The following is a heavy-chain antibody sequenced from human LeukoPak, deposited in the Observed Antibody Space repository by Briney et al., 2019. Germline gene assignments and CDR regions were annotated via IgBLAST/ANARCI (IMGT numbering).Heavy chain of an antibody. J-gene: IGHJ4*02. V-gene: IGHV4-61*01. CDR2: IYYSGST. D-gene: IGHD3-10*01. Sequence: PSETLSLTCTVSGGSVSSGSYYWSWIRQPPGKGLEWIGYIYYSGSTNYNPSLKSRVTISVDTSKNQFSLKLSSVTAADTAVSYCARGAPLLWFGELDYWGQGTLVTVSS. CDR3: ARGAPLLWFGELDY. CDR1: GGSVSSGSYY.